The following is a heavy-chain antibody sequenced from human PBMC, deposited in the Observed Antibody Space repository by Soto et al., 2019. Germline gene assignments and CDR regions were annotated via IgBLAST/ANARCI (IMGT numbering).Heavy chain of an antibody. CDR2: IDGSGATT. CDR1: GFTFSSND. D-gene: IGHD3-10*01. CDR3: AKNSGWFDS. V-gene: IGHV3-23*01. Sequence: EVQVLESGGGLVQPGGSLRLSRAASGFTFSSNDMTWVRQAPGKGLEWVSTIDGSGATTYYADFVEGRFTVSRDNSKNTVYVQMNNWGADYAALYYCAKNSGWFDSWGQGTLVTVSS. J-gene: IGHJ5*01.